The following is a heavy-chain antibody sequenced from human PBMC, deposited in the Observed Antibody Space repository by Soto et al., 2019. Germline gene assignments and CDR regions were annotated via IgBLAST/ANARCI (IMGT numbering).Heavy chain of an antibody. Sequence: EVQLLESGGGLEQPGGSLRLSCAASGFTFSTYAMNWVRQAPGKGLEWVSAISGGGGSTYYADSVKGRVTISRDNSKNTLYLQMNSLRAEDTTVYYCAKVSLGALTFTDYYYYGLAVWGQGTTVTVSS. J-gene: IGHJ6*02. CDR2: ISGGGGST. D-gene: IGHD1-26*01. V-gene: IGHV3-23*01. CDR1: GFTFSTYA. CDR3: AKVSLGALTFTDYYYYGLAV.